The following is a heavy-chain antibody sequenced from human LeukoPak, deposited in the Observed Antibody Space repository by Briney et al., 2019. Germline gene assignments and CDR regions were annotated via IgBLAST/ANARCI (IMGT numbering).Heavy chain of an antibody. CDR2: FSYDGSTQ. J-gene: IGHJ3*02. Sequence: GGSLRLSCAGSGFTFSDYAINWVRQAPGKGLEWVALFSYDGSTQRYADSVKGRFTISRDNSKNTLYLQMNTLRAEDTAVYYCARAGDAFDMWGQGTMVTVSS. CDR3: ARAGDAFDM. CDR1: GFTFSDYA. V-gene: IGHV3-30-3*01.